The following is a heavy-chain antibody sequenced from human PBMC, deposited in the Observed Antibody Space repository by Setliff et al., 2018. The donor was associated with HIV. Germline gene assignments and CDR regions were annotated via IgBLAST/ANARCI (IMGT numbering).Heavy chain of an antibody. CDR3: TAVGSLAGRRPELN. D-gene: IGHD6-6*01. V-gene: IGHV3-15*01. CDR1: GFSVSDDW. CDR2: IKSIISGGTT. Sequence: PGGSLRLSCAASGFSVSDDWMSWVRQTPGKRLEWVGRIKSIISGGTTDYAAPVKDRFTISRDDSKNMVYLQMNSLKTEDTAVYFCTAVGSLAGRRPELNWGRGTLVTVSS. J-gene: IGHJ4*02.